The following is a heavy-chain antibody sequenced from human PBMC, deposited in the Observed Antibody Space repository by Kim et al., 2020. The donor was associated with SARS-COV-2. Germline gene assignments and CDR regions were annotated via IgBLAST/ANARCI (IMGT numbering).Heavy chain of an antibody. CDR1: GFTFSSYS. J-gene: IGHJ6*02. CDR2: ISSSSSYI. Sequence: GGSLRLSCAASGFTFSSYSMNWVRQAPGKGLEWFSSISSSSSYIYYADSVKGRFTISRDNAKNSLYLQMNSLRAEDTAVYYCASLGGYSYGSLYYYGMDVWGQGTTVTVSS. V-gene: IGHV3-21*01. D-gene: IGHD5-18*01. CDR3: ASLGGYSYGSLYYYGMDV.